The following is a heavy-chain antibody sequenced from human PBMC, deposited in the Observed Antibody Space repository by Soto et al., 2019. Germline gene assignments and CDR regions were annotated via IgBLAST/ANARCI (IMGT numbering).Heavy chain of an antibody. V-gene: IGHV3-23*01. Sequence: EVKLLESGGRLVQPGGSLRLSCAASGFTFNNYAMSWVRQAPGKGLEWVSALSATGASPYYADSVSGRFTISRYNRKNTVYLQMNGLRVEETAIYYCAKPLDTAMARLDFLDWGHGTRVTVSS. CDR3: AKPLDTAMARLDFLD. D-gene: IGHD5-18*01. CDR1: GFTFNNYA. J-gene: IGHJ4*01. CDR2: LSATGASP.